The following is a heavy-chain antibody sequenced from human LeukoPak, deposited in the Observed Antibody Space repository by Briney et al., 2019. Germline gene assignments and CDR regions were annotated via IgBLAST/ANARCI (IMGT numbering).Heavy chain of an antibody. Sequence: GASVKVSCKASGGTFSSYAISWVRQAPGQGLEWMGWISAYNGHTNYAQKLQGRVTMTTDTSTSTASMELRSLRSDDTAVYYCARGFPPRRNYDRSGYYSYDFDYWGQGTLVTVSS. D-gene: IGHD3-22*01. CDR3: ARGFPPRRNYDRSGYYSYDFDY. CDR2: ISAYNGHT. J-gene: IGHJ4*02. V-gene: IGHV1-18*01. CDR1: GGTFSSYA.